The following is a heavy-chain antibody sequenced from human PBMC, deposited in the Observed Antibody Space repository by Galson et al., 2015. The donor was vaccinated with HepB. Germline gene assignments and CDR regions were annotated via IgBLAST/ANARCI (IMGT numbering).Heavy chain of an antibody. V-gene: IGHV3-64D*06. Sequence: SLGLSCAASGFTFSSYAMHWVRQAPGKGLEYVSAISSNGGSTYYADSVKGRFTISRDNSKNTLYLQMSSLRAEDTAVYYCVKEEDGSGSYYFDYWGQGTLVTVSS. CDR2: ISSNGGST. D-gene: IGHD3-10*01. CDR3: VKEEDGSGSYYFDY. J-gene: IGHJ4*02. CDR1: GFTFSSYA.